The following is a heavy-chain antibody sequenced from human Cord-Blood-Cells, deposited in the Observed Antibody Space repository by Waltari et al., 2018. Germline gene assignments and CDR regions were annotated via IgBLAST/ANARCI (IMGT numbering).Heavy chain of an antibody. V-gene: IGHV3-33*01. D-gene: IGHD7-27*01. CDR3: ARDSPLTGDWYFDL. CDR2: IWYDGSNK. Sequence: VQLVESGGGVVQPGRYLRLSCAASGFTFSRYGVHWVRPAPGKGLEWVAVIWYDGSNKYYADSVKGRFTISRDNSKNTLYLQMNSLRAEDTAVYYCARDSPLTGDWYFDLWGRGTLVTVSS. J-gene: IGHJ2*01. CDR1: GFTFSRYG.